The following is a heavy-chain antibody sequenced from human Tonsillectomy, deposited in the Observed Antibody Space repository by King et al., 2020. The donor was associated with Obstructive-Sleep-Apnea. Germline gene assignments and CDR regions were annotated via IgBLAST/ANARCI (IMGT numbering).Heavy chain of an antibody. CDR1: GFTFSSYA. D-gene: IGHD3-10*01. CDR2: ISYDGGQY. J-gene: IGHJ2*01. Sequence: VQLVQSGGGVVQPGRSLRLSCAASGFTFSSYAIHWVRQAPGKGLAWGAVISYDGGQYYYADSVKGRFTISRYNSKNTLYLRMNSLRAEDTAVYYCTSSPGSVRGVPLDWYFDLWGRGTLVTVSS. CDR3: TSSPGSVRGVPLDWYFDL. V-gene: IGHV3-30*04.